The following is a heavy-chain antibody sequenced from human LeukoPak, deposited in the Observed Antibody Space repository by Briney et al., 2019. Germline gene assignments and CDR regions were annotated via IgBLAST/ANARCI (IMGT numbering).Heavy chain of an antibody. CDR3: AKASWVSSADAVL. V-gene: IGHV3-23*01. CDR2: LRGNGDT. J-gene: IGHJ4*02. Sequence: GGSLTLSCTASGFTFSRYAMSWVREAPARGLEWVSSLRGNGDTFYADFVTSRFTPSRDESRNTMYLQLYNLRVQDTAASYCAKASWVSSADAVLWGQGTVVTVSS. CDR1: GFTFSRYA. D-gene: IGHD3-16*01.